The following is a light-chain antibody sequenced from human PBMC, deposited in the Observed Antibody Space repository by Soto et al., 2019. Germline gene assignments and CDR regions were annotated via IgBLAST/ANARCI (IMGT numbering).Light chain of an antibody. CDR3: QHYNTYSGA. J-gene: IGKJ1*01. Sequence: DIQMTQSPSTLCVSVGDRVTITCRTSQTISSWLAWYQQKPGKAPKLLIYKASTLKSGVPSRFSGSGSGTEFTLTISSRHPDDFATYYCQHYNTYSGAFGQGTKVDIK. V-gene: IGKV1-5*03. CDR2: KAS. CDR1: QTISSW.